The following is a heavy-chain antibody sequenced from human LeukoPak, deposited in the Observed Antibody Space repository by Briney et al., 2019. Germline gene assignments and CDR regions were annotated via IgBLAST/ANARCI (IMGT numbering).Heavy chain of an antibody. CDR2: IYPGDSDT. Sequence: GEALKISCKGSGYSFTSYWIGWVRQMPGKGLEWMGSIYPGDSDTRYSPSFQGQVTISADKSISTAYLQWSSLKASDTAIYFCARQHDYSISHSAYWGQGTLVTVSS. CDR1: GYSFTSYW. CDR3: ARQHDYSISHSAY. V-gene: IGHV5-51*01. J-gene: IGHJ4*02. D-gene: IGHD4-11*01.